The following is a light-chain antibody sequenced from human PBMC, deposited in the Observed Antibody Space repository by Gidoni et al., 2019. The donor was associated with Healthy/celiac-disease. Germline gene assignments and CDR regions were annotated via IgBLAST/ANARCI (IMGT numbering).Light chain of an antibody. J-gene: IGKJ4*01. CDR1: QSISSY. Sequence: IQMTHSPSSLSASVGDRVTITCRASQSISSYLNWYQQKPGKAPKLLIYAASSLQSGVPSRFSGSGSGTDFTLTISSLQPEDFATYYCQQSYSTPLTFXGXTKVEIK. CDR3: QQSYSTPLT. CDR2: AAS. V-gene: IGKV1-39*01.